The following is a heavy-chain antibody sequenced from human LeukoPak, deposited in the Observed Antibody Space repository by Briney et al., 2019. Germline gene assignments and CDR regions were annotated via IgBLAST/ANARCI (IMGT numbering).Heavy chain of an antibody. Sequence: ASETLSLTCTVSGGSISSYYWSWIRQPAGKGLEWIGRIYTSGSTNYNPSLKSRVTMPIDTPKNQFSLNLTSVTAADTAVYYCAREPTQPSRWFDPWGQGTLVTVSS. CDR2: IYTSGST. D-gene: IGHD6-13*01. V-gene: IGHV4-4*07. J-gene: IGHJ5*02. CDR1: GGSISSYY. CDR3: AREPTQPSRWFDP.